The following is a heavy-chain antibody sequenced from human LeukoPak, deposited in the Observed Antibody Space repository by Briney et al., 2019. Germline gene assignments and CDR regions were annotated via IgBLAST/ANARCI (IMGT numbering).Heavy chain of an antibody. J-gene: IGHJ5*02. CDR1: GFTFSTYA. CDR3: AGPDYDFWT. CDR2: ISGSGGST. D-gene: IGHD3-3*01. Sequence: GGSLRLSCAASGFTFSTYAMTWVRQAPGKGLEWVSSISGSGGSTYYADSVKGRFTISRDNSKNTLHLQMNSLRAEDTAVYYCAGPDYDFWTWGQGTLVTVSS. V-gene: IGHV3-23*01.